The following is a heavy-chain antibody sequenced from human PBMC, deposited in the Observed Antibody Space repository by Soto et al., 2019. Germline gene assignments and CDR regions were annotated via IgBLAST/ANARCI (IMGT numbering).Heavy chain of an antibody. CDR1: GFTFSDHY. CDR2: IRNKANSYTT. Sequence: GGSLRLSCAASGFTFSDHYMDWVRQAPGKGLEWVGRIRNKANSYTTEYAASVKGRFTISRDDSKNSLYLQMNSLKTEDTAVYYCARGTNVGDPWYYYYMDVWGKGTTVTVSS. CDR3: ARGTNVGDPWYYYYMDV. D-gene: IGHD2-21*02. V-gene: IGHV3-72*01. J-gene: IGHJ6*03.